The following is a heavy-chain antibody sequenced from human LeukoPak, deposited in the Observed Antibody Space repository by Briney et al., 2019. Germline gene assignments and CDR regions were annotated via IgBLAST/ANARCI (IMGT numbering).Heavy chain of an antibody. V-gene: IGHV3-7*01. CDR1: GFTFSSYW. CDR2: IRQDESEK. J-gene: IGHJ3*02. D-gene: IGHD3-22*01. Sequence: GGSLRPSCAASGFTFSSYWMSWVRQAPGKGLEWVAIIRQDESEKYYVDSVKGRFTISRDNAKNSLYLQMNSLRAEDTAVYYCARAAATHYDSSGYYPDAFDIWGQGTMVTVSS. CDR3: ARAAATHYDSSGYYPDAFDI.